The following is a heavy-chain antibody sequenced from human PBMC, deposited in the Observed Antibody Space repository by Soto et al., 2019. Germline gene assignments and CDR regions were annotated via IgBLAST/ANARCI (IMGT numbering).Heavy chain of an antibody. CDR2: VNHSGST. CDR1: GGSFSGYY. V-gene: IGHV4-34*01. CDR3: ARGHVVTTTSNWFDP. D-gene: IGHD3-22*01. Sequence: SETLSLTCAVYGGSFSGYYWSWIRQPPGKGLEWIGEVNHSGSTNYNPSLKSRVTISVDTSKNQFSLKLSSVTAADTAVYYCARGHVVTTTSNWFDPCGQGTLVTVSS. J-gene: IGHJ5*02.